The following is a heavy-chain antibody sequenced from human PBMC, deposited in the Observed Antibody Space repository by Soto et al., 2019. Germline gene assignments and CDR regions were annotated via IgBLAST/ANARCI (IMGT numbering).Heavy chain of an antibody. V-gene: IGHV1-69*06. CDR3: ASRQSNGYNRYFDS. J-gene: IGHJ4*02. CDR1: VGTFSSNP. CDR2: TIPTVGAG. Sequence: SVKVSCKASVGTFSSNPISWMRQAPGKGLKWVGGTIPTVGAGSYAQRFQGRVTITADKSTNTAYMELSNLRPEDTAVYYCASRQSNGYNRYFDSWGQGTLVTVSS. D-gene: IGHD5-12*01.